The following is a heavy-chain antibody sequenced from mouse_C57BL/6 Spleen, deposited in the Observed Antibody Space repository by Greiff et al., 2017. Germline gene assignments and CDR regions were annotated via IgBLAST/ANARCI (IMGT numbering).Heavy chain of an antibody. V-gene: IGHV3-6*01. J-gene: IGHJ4*01. Sequence: EVQVVESGPGLVKPSQSLSLTCSVTGYSITSGYYWNWIRQFPGNKLEWMGYISYDGSNNYNPSLKNRISITRDTSKNQFFLKLNSVTTEDTATYYCARGGDYYGSSSFYAMDYWGQGTSVTVSS. D-gene: IGHD1-1*01. CDR1: GYSITSGYY. CDR2: ISYDGSN. CDR3: ARGGDYYGSSSFYAMDY.